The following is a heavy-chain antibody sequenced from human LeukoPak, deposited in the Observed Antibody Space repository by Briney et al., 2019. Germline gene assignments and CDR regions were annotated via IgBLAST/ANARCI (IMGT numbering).Heavy chain of an antibody. CDR1: GGSLNGHY. Sequence: SETLSLTCAVYGGSLNGHYWSWIRQSPGKGLEWIGEGSDIGGTKFNPSLKSRISISADTSKNQFSLKLTSMTAADTAVYYCASFSAIGLGAFDIWGQGTMVTVSS. D-gene: IGHD5-18*01. CDR2: GSDIGGT. J-gene: IGHJ3*02. V-gene: IGHV4-34*01. CDR3: ASFSAIGLGAFDI.